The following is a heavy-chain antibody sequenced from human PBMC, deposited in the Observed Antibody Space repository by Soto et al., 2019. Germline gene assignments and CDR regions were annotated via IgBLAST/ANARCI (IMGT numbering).Heavy chain of an antibody. Sequence: SETMSLTCSVADDSINSGDYYWTWMRQAPGEGLQWVGHVYFSGSTNYNPSLKSRVTISLDTSKNQFSLKLRSVTAGDTAVYYCARVPVDTYMIYWSDPWGQGTLVTVSS. V-gene: IGHV4-61*08. CDR3: ARVPVDTYMIYWSDP. CDR1: DDSINSGDYY. D-gene: IGHD5-18*01. J-gene: IGHJ5*02. CDR2: VYFSGST.